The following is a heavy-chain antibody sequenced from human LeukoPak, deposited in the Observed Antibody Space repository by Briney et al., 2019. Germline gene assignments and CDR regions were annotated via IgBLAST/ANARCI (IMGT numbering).Heavy chain of an antibody. J-gene: IGHJ5*02. V-gene: IGHV1-18*01. CDR3: ARDPQVYGDFDNWFDP. D-gene: IGHD4-17*01. CDR1: GYTLTIYG. Sequence: ASVKVSFKASGYTLTIYGISWVRQAPGQGLEWMGWISAYNGNTNYAQKLQGRVTMTTDTSTSTAYMELRSLRSDDTAVYYCARDPQVYGDFDNWFDPWGQGTLVTVSS. CDR2: ISAYNGNT.